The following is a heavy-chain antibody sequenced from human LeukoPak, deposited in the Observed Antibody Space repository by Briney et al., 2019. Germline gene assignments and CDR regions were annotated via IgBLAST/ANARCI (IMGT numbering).Heavy chain of an antibody. J-gene: IGHJ4*02. CDR1: GGTFSSYA. V-gene: IGHV1-69*01. Sequence: GASVKVSCKASGGTFSSYAISWVRQAPGQGLEWMGGIIPIFGTANYAQKFQGRVTITADESTSTAYMELSSLRSEDTAVYYCASRETARQLDYWGQGTLVTVSS. D-gene: IGHD6-6*01. CDR2: IIPIFGTA. CDR3: ASRETARQLDY.